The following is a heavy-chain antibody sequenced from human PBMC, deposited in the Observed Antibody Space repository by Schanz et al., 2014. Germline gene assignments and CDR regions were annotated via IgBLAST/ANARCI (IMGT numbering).Heavy chain of an antibody. Sequence: EVQLVESGGGLVQPGGSLRLSCAASGFTFSTYCMSWVRQAPGKGLEWVANIKQDESERSYVDSVKGRFTISRDNAKNSLYLQMNSLRAEDTAVYYCAKIRYDSSGYYLPYYGMDVWGQGTTVIVSS. D-gene: IGHD3-22*01. V-gene: IGHV3-7*03. J-gene: IGHJ6*02. CDR2: IKQDESER. CDR1: GFTFSTYC. CDR3: AKIRYDSSGYYLPYYGMDV.